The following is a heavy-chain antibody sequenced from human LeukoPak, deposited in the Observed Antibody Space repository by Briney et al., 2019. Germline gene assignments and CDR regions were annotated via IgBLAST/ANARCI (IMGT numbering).Heavy chain of an antibody. Sequence: SQTLSLTCAIAGASVSSNSAAWNWIRQSPSRGLEWLGRIYYRSKWYNYYEVSVKSLITINPDTSNNQFLLLLNSVTHEATACYYCARGRNWNYIADVGYFDLWGRGTLVTVSS. J-gene: IGHJ2*01. D-gene: IGHD1-7*01. CDR3: ARGRNWNYIADVGYFDL. CDR1: GASVSSNSAA. V-gene: IGHV6-1*01. CDR2: IYYRSKWYN.